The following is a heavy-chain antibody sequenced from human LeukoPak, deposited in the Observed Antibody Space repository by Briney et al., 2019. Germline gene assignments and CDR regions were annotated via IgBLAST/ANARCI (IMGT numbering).Heavy chain of an antibody. CDR3: ANWDRHLYYFDY. CDR1: GFTFPRHG. Sequence: PGGSLRLSCAASGFTFPRHGINWVRQAPGKGLEWVANIKQDGSEKYYVDSVKGRFTISRDNAKNSLYLQMNSLRAEDTAVYYCANWDRHLYYFDYWGQGTLVTVSS. J-gene: IGHJ4*02. CDR2: IKQDGSEK. D-gene: IGHD7-27*01. V-gene: IGHV3-7*03.